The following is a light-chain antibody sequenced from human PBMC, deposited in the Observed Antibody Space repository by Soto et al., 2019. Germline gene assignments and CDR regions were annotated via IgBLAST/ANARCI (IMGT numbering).Light chain of an antibody. Sequence: EIVMTQSPATLSVSPGERATLSCSASHIVSSNLAWYQHKPRQAPRLLLYGASTRATGLPARFSGSGSGTEFTPTISRLQSEDFPLYYCQQYTNWPLNFGQGTRLEIK. J-gene: IGKJ5*01. CDR3: QQYTNWPLN. CDR2: GAS. CDR1: HIVSSN. V-gene: IGKV3-15*01.